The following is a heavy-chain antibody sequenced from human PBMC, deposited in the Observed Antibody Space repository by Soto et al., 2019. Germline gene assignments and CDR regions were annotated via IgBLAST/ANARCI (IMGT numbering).Heavy chain of an antibody. CDR1: GGSISSGGYY. CDR2: IYYSGST. V-gene: IGHV4-31*03. Sequence: SETLSLTCTVSGGSISSGGYYWSWIRQHPGKGLEWIGYIYYSGSTYYNPSLKSRVTISVDTSKNQFSLKLSSVTAADTAVYYCARGYGSGSPDAFDIWGQGXMVTV. CDR3: ARGYGSGSPDAFDI. J-gene: IGHJ3*02. D-gene: IGHD3-10*01.